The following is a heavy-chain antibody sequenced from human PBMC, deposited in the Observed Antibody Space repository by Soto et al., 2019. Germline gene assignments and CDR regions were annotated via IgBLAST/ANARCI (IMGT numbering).Heavy chain of an antibody. Sequence: QVQLVQSGAEVKKPGASVKVSCKASGYTFTSYYMHWVRQAPGQGLEWMGIINPSGGSTSYAQKFQGRVTMTRDTSTSTDYMELSSLRSEDTAVYYCAASGVNGENWFDPWGQGTLVTVSS. J-gene: IGHJ5*02. CDR3: AASGVNGENWFDP. D-gene: IGHD4-17*01. CDR2: INPSGGST. V-gene: IGHV1-46*01. CDR1: GYTFTSYY.